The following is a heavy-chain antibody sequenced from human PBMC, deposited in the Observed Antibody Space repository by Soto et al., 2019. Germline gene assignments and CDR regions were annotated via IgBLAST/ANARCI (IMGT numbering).Heavy chain of an antibody. J-gene: IGHJ6*02. Sequence: GGSLRLSCAASEFSFSNYWMSWVRQAPGKGLEWVANIKQDGSEKFHLDSVKGRFTISRDNAKNSLYLQMNSLRAEDTAVYYCTRGTELRFCTGTSCPGIDGWGQGTTVTVSS. CDR2: IKQDGSEK. CDR3: TRGTELRFCTGTSCPGIDG. CDR1: EFSFSNYW. D-gene: IGHD2-2*01. V-gene: IGHV3-7*03.